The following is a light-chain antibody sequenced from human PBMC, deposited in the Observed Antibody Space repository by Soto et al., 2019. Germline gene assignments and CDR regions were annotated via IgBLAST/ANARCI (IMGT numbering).Light chain of an antibody. CDR3: QRYNTVPPWE. CDR2: SAS. Sequence: DIQMTQSPSSLSASVGYRVTITCRASRGINNFLAWYQQKPGRVSQLLIYSASTLQSGVPSRFSGSGSGTDFTLTIGSLQPEDVATYYCQRYNTVPPWEFGQGTTVEIK. J-gene: IGKJ1*01. V-gene: IGKV1-27*01. CDR1: RGINNF.